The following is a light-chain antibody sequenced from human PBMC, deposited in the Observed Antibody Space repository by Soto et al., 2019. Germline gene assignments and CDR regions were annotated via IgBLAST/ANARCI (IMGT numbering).Light chain of an antibody. CDR2: EVS. J-gene: IGLJ3*02. Sequence: QSALTQPASVSGSPGQSSTISCTGTSSDVGAYKHVSWFQDHPGKAPKLIVYEVSNRPSGVSDRFAGSKSGNTASLTISGLRTEDEADYYCSSYTTSNTLVFGEGTKVTVL. CDR1: SSDVGAYKH. CDR3: SSYTTSNTLV. V-gene: IGLV2-14*01.